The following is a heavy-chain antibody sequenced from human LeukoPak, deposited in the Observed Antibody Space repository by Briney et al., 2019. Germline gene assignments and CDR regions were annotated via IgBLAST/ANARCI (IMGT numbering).Heavy chain of an antibody. Sequence: SETLSLTCTVSGGSISSGGYYWTWIRQHPGKGLEWIGHIYYSGNTYYNPSLKSRVTMSVDTSKNQFSLQLSSVTAADTAVYYCARLDNARGAFDYWGQGTLVTVSS. CDR1: GGSISSGGYY. V-gene: IGHV4-61*08. CDR3: ARLDNARGAFDY. CDR2: IYYSGNT. J-gene: IGHJ4*02. D-gene: IGHD2-2*03.